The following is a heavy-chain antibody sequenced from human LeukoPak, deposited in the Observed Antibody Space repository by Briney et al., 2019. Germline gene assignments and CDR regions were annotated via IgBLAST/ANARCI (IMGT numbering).Heavy chain of an antibody. V-gene: IGHV4-34*01. D-gene: IGHD2-2*01. CDR3: ARSLRAKRYSSSTSCYWQCTPRFDY. J-gene: IGHJ4*02. Sequence: SETLSLTCAVYGGSFSGYYWRWIRQPPGKGLEWIGEINHSGSTNYNPSLKSRVTISVDTSKNQFSLKLSSVTAADTAVYYSARSLRAKRYSSSTSCYWQCTPRFDYWGQGTLVTVSS. CDR1: GGSFSGYY. CDR2: INHSGST.